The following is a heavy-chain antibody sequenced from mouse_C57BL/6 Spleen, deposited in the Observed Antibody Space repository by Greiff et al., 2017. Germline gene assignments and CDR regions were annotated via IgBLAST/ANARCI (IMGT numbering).Heavy chain of an antibody. CDR1: GYTFTSYW. CDR2: IHPNSGST. CDR3: AKYYYGSSYAFGY. D-gene: IGHD1-1*01. Sequence: QVQLQQPGAELVKPGASVKLSCKASGYTFTSYWMHWVKQRPGQGLEWIGMIHPNSGSTNYNEKFKNKATMTIDKSSSTAYMQLSSLTSEDSAVYYCAKYYYGSSYAFGYWGQGTTLTVAS. V-gene: IGHV1-64*01. J-gene: IGHJ2*01.